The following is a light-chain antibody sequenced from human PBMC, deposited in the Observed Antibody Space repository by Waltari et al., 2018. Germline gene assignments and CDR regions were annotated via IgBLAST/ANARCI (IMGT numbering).Light chain of an antibody. CDR2: EVT. CDR3: SSYAGSTTLVI. CDR1: SNDGGSYNL. Sequence: QSALTQPASVSGSPGQSITISCTGTSNDGGSYNLVSWYQQYPGKAPTLMIYEVTKRPSGVSSRFSGSKSGNTASLTISGLQAEDEADYYCSSYAGSTTLVIFGGGTKLTV. J-gene: IGLJ2*01. V-gene: IGLV2-23*02.